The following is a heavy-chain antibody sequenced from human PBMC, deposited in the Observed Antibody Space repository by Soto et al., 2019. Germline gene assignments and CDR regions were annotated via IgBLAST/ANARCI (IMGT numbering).Heavy chain of an antibody. CDR1: GGPFSGHT. V-gene: IGHV1-69*12. CDR2: HTPIFDAP. J-gene: IGHJ3*01. D-gene: IGHD2-15*01. Sequence: HVQLVQSGAAVKKPGSSVKVSCKSSGGPFSGHTMNWVRQAPGQGLEWMGGHTPIFDAPIYAQNFRGRVTITADEPASTAYMELSSLTSEDTAVYYCARDRREVVGNDAFDFWGQGTMVTVSS. CDR3: ARDRREVVGNDAFDF.